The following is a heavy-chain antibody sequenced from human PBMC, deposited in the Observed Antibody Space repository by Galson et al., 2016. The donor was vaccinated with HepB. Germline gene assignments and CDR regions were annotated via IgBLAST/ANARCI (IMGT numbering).Heavy chain of an antibody. V-gene: IGHV3-74*03. CDR1: GFTFSNYC. D-gene: IGHD2-15*01. CDR3: ARDRYCSGDTC. J-gene: IGHJ4*02. Sequence: SLRLSCAASGFTFSNYCMYWLRQVPGKGLVWLSHINGDGTIVTYGDSVKGRFTNSRDNAKNTLYLQLNSLSVEDTALYHCARDRYCSGDTCWGQGTLVTVSS. CDR2: INGDGTIV.